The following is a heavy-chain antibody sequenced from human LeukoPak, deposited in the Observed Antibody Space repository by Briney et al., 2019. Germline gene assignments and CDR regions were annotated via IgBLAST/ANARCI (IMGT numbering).Heavy chain of an antibody. CDR1: GFTFSSYS. V-gene: IGHV3-48*02. D-gene: IGHD3-22*01. CDR2: ISSSNSTI. Sequence: GGSLRLSCAASGFTFSSYSMNWVRQAPGKGLEWVSYISSSNSTIYYADSVKGRFTISRDNAKNSLYLQMNSLRDEDTAVYYCAKPHYYYDSSGYYYVDYFDYWGQGTLVTVSS. J-gene: IGHJ4*02. CDR3: AKPHYYYDSSGYYYVDYFDY.